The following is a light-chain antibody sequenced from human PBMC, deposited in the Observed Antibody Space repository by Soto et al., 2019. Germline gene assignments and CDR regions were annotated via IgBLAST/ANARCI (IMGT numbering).Light chain of an antibody. CDR1: QGISNY. CDR3: QKYTRAPWT. Sequence: DIQMTQSPSSLSASVGDRVTITCRASQGISNYLAWYQQKPGKVPKLLIYAASTLQSGVPSRFSGSGSWTDFPLTISSLQPEDVTTYYCQKYTRAPWTFGKGTKVEIK. CDR2: AAS. V-gene: IGKV1-27*01. J-gene: IGKJ1*01.